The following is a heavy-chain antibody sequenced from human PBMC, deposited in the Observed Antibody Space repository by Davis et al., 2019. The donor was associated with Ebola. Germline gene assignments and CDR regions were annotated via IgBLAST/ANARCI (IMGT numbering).Heavy chain of an antibody. CDR1: GFTFSSYA. Sequence: GGSLRLSCAASGFTFSSYAMHWVRQAPGKGLEWVAVISYDGSNKYYADSVKGRFTISRDNSKNTLYLQMTSLRAEDTAVYYCAKDPYGDYGSYFDYWGQGTLVTVSS. CDR2: ISYDGSNK. J-gene: IGHJ4*02. V-gene: IGHV3-30-3*01. D-gene: IGHD4-17*01. CDR3: AKDPYGDYGSYFDY.